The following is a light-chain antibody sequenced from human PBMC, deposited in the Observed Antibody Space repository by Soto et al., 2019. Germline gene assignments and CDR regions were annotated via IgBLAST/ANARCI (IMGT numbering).Light chain of an antibody. J-gene: IGKJ5*01. Sequence: GLKQSPGTLSLSPGERATLSCRASQSVDSNLAWYQQKPGQTPRLLIYGISSRATGVPDRFSGSGSGTDFTLTISRLEPEDFAVYYCQQYYDWPITFGQGTRLEIK. CDR2: GIS. CDR1: QSVDSN. V-gene: IGKV3-20*01. CDR3: QQYYDWPIT.